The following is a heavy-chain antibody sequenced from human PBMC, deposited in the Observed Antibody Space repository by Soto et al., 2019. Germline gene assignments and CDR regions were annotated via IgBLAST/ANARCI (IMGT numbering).Heavy chain of an antibody. Sequence: VQLVESGGGLVKPGGSLRLSCEGSGFMFSSYNMNWVRQAPGRGLEWVSFISSSSAYKYYEDAVKGRFTISRDNDKNSVYLQMNSLRAEDAGLYYCARSAGYCTDTGCEKGWFDSWGQGTWVTVSS. CDR1: GFMFSSYN. CDR2: ISSSSAYK. CDR3: ARSAGYCTDTGCEKGWFDS. D-gene: IGHD2-8*02. J-gene: IGHJ5*01. V-gene: IGHV3-21*01.